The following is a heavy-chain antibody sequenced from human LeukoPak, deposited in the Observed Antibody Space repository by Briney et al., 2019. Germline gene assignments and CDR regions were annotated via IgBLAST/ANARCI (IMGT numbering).Heavy chain of an antibody. CDR1: GFTFSTYV. CDR3: VRGTGY. V-gene: IGHV3-64D*06. J-gene: IGHJ4*02. CDR2: ISSNGDNT. Sequence: GGSLRLSCSVSGFTFSTYVMHWVRQAPGKGLEYVSAISSNGDNTYYADSVKGRFTISRDNSKNTLYLQMSSLRADDTAVYYCVRGTGYWGQGALVTV. D-gene: IGHD3-10*01.